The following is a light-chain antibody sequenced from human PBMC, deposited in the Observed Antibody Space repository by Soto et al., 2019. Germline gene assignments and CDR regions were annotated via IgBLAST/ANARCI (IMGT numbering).Light chain of an antibody. Sequence: QFALTQPPSASGSPGQSVTISCTGTSSDVGGYNYVSWYQQHPGKAPKLMISEVSKRPSGVPDRFSGSKSGNTASLTVSGLQAEDEADYYCSSFAGNNNLVFGGGTKLNVL. V-gene: IGLV2-8*01. CDR2: EVS. CDR1: SSDVGGYNY. CDR3: SSFAGNNNLV. J-gene: IGLJ2*01.